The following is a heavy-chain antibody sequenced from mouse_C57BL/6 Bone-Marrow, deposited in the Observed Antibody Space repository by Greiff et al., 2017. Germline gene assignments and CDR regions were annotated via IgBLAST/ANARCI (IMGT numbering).Heavy chain of an antibody. CDR1: GFTFSDYY. CDR3: ARGDWGWYFDV. D-gene: IGHD4-1*01. Sequence: EVQVVESEGGLVQPGSSMKLSCTASGFTFSDYYMAWVRQVPEKGLEWVANINYDGSSTYYLDSLKSRFIISRDNAKNILYLQMSSLKSEDTATYYCARGDWGWYFDVWGTGTTLTVSS. V-gene: IGHV5-16*01. CDR2: INYDGSST. J-gene: IGHJ1*03.